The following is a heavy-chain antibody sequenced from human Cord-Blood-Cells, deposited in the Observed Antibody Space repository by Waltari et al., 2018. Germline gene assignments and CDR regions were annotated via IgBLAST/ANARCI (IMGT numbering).Heavy chain of an antibody. Sequence: QVQLVESGGGVVKPGRSLRLSCAASGFTFSSYGMHWVRQAPGKGLEWVAVISYDGSNKYYADSVKGRFTISRDNSKNTLYLQMNSLRAEDTAVYYCAKEPTGYSSSWSFDYWGQGTLVTVSS. J-gene: IGHJ4*02. D-gene: IGHD6-13*01. V-gene: IGHV3-30*18. CDR3: AKEPTGYSSSWSFDY. CDR1: GFTFSSYG. CDR2: ISYDGSNK.